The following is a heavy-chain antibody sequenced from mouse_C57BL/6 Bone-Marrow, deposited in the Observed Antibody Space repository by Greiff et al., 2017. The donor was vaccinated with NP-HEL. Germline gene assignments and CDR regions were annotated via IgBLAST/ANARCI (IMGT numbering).Heavy chain of an antibody. CDR1: GFNIKDDY. V-gene: IGHV14-4*01. Sequence: VQLQQSGAELVRPGASVKLSCTASGFNIKDDYMHWVKQRPEQGLEWIGWIDPENGDTEYASKFQGKATITAYTSSNTAYLQLSSLTSEDTAVYYCTLRYYFDDWGKGTTLTVSS. CDR3: TLRYYFDD. J-gene: IGHJ2*01. CDR2: IDPENGDT. D-gene: IGHD1-1*01.